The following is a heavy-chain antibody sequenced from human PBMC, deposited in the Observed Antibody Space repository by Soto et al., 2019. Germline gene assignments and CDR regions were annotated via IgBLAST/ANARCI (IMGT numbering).Heavy chain of an antibody. CDR2: ISYDGSNK. V-gene: IGHV3-30-3*01. J-gene: IGHJ4*02. D-gene: IGHD2-21*02. CDR1: GFTFSSYA. CDR3: GRERDCYGIYFGY. Sequence: QVQLVESGGGVVQPGRSLRLSCSASGFTFSSYAMHWVRQAPGKGLEWVAVISYDGSNKYYADSVKGRFTISRDNSKNSLYLQMNSLRAGDTAVYYCGRERDCYGIYFGYWGPGTLVTVPS.